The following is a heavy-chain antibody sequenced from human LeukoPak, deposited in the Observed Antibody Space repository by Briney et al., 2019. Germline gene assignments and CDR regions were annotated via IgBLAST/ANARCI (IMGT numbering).Heavy chain of an antibody. CDR2: MSSSGISI. CDR1: GFTFSNFY. Sequence: GGSLRLSCAASGFTFSNFYMSWIRQAPGKGLEWVSSMSSSGISIYYADSVKGRFSISRDNAKNSLYLLINSLRAEDTAEYFCATNSGTYRDALDIWGQGTMVTVSS. D-gene: IGHD1-26*01. CDR3: ATNSGTYRDALDI. V-gene: IGHV3-11*01. J-gene: IGHJ3*02.